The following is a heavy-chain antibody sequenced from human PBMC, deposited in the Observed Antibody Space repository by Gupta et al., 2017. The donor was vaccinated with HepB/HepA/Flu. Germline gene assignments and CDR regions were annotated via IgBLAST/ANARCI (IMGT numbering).Heavy chain of an antibody. CDR2: ISGSGNTI. Sequence: QVQLVESGGGLVKPGGSLRLPCAASGFTFSDYYMSWVRQAPGKGLEGVSYISGSGNTIYYGDSVKGRFTISRDNTKNSLYLQMNSLRAEDTAVYYCARADLMVRGVLAWGQGTLVTVSS. CDR1: GFTFSDYY. J-gene: IGHJ5*02. V-gene: IGHV3-11*04. CDR3: ARADLMVRGVLA. D-gene: IGHD3-10*01.